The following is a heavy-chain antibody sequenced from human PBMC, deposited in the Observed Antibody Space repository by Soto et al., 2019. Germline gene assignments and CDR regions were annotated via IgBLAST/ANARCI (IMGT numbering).Heavy chain of an antibody. D-gene: IGHD3-22*01. Sequence: GGSLRLSCAASGFTFSSYAMHWVRQTPGKGLEWVAVISYDGGDKYYADSVKGRFTISRDNSKNTLYLQMNSLRAEDTSVYYCAREYSLAVVAPVYWGQGILVTVSS. CDR1: GFTFSSYA. V-gene: IGHV3-30-3*01. CDR2: ISYDGGDK. CDR3: AREYSLAVVAPVY. J-gene: IGHJ4*02.